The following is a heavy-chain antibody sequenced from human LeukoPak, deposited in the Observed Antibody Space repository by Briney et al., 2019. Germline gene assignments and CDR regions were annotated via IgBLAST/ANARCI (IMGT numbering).Heavy chain of an antibody. Sequence: GGSLRLSCVASGFPVRSAFMNWVRQAPGKGLEWVSAISGSGGSTYYADSVKGRFTISRDNSKNTLYLQMNSLRAEDTAVYYCAKDKGAGTSYFDYWGQGTLVTVSS. CDR1: GFPVRSAF. D-gene: IGHD6-19*01. J-gene: IGHJ4*02. CDR3: AKDKGAGTSYFDY. V-gene: IGHV3-23*01. CDR2: ISGSGGST.